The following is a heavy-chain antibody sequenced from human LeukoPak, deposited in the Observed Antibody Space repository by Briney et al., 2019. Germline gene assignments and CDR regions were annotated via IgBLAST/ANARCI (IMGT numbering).Heavy chain of an antibody. Sequence: PGGSLRLSCAASGLTFDDYGMSWVRQAPGKGLEWVSGINWNGGRTGYADSVKGRFTISRDNAKKSLYVQMNSLRAEDTALYYCAREYYGSGSYYNVGYWGQGTLVFVSS. CDR3: AREYYGSGSYYNVGY. CDR2: INWNGGRT. CDR1: GLTFDDYG. D-gene: IGHD3-10*01. J-gene: IGHJ4*02. V-gene: IGHV3-20*04.